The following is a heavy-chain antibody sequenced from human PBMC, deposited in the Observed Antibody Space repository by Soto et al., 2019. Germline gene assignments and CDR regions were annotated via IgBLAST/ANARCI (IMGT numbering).Heavy chain of an antibody. V-gene: IGHV4-39*01. J-gene: IGHJ6*02. CDR1: GGSISSSSYY. D-gene: IGHD3-10*01. Sequence: PSETLSLTCTVSGGSISSSSYYWGWIRQPPGKGLEWIGSIYYSGSTYYNPPLKSRVTISVDTSKNQFSLKLSSVTAADTAVYYCAGIVRGVIIYYYYYGMDVWGQGTTVTVSS. CDR2: IYYSGST. CDR3: AGIVRGVIIYYYYYGMDV.